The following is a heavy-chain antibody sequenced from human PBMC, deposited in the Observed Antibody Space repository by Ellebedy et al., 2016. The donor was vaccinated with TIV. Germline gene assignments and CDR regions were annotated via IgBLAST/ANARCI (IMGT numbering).Heavy chain of an antibody. J-gene: IGHJ5*02. Sequence: SETLSLTCTVSGGSISSTNYYRVWIRQPPGKGLEWIGSIYYSGTTNYNPDLKSRVTISADTSKNQFSLKLSTVTAADTAVYYCARLSSRIAAAAWGQGVLVTVTS. CDR2: IYYSGTT. CDR1: GGSISSTNYY. V-gene: IGHV4-39*07. CDR3: ARLSSRIAAAA. D-gene: IGHD6-13*01.